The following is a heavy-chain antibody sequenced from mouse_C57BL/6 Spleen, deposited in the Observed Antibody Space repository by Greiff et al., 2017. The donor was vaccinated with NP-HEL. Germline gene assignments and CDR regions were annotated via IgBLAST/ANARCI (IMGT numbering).Heavy chain of an antibody. CDR2: INPNNGGT. J-gene: IGHJ3*01. CDR3: AISTMVTTRGFAY. Sequence: EVQLQQSGPELVKPGASVKMSCKASGYTFTDYNMHWVKQSHGKSLEWIGYINPNNGGTSYNQKFKGKATLTLNKSSSTAYMELRSLTAEDSAVYYFAISTMVTTRGFAYWGQGTLVTVSA. D-gene: IGHD2-2*01. CDR1: GYTFTDYN. V-gene: IGHV1-22*01.